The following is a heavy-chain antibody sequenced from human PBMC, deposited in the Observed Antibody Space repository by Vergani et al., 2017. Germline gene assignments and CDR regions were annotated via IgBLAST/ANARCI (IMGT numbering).Heavy chain of an antibody. D-gene: IGHD3-10*01. Sequence: VQLVESGGGLVKPGGSLRLSCAASGFTFSSYAMSWVRQAPGKGLEWVSAISGSGGSTYYADSVKGRFTISRDNSKNTLYLQMNSLRAEDTAVYYCAKDKYYYGSGSYPLTLTEPLTYYYYYGMDVWGQGP. CDR1: GFTFSSYA. V-gene: IGHV3-23*04. CDR2: ISGSGGST. CDR3: AKDKYYYGSGSYPLTLTEPLTYYYYYGMDV. J-gene: IGHJ6*02.